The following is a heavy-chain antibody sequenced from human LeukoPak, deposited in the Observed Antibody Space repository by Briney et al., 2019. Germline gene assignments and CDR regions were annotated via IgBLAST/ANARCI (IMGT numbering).Heavy chain of an antibody. D-gene: IGHD3-22*01. Sequence: PGESLRLSCAASGFTFSSYWMHWVRQAPGKGLVLVSRINSDGSSTSYADSVKGRFTISRDNAKNTLYLQMNSLRAEDTAVYYCVRDMGYYDKVWGQGTLLTVSS. V-gene: IGHV3-74*01. CDR3: VRDMGYYDKV. CDR1: GFTFSSYW. CDR2: INSDGSST. J-gene: IGHJ4*02.